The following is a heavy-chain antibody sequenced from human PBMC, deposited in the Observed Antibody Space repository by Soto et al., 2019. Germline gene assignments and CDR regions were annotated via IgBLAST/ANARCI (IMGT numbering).Heavy chain of an antibody. CDR3: ARGWALGELLPGAFDY. CDR1: GFTFRDHY. CDR2: NRNKANNYAT. J-gene: IGHJ4*02. V-gene: IGHV3-72*01. Sequence: EVQLVESGGGLVQPGGSLRLSCAASGFTFRDHYMDWVRQAPGKGLEWVGRNRNKANNYATEYAASVKDRFTISRDDSNNSLDLQMNSLKTEDTAVYYCARGWALGELLPGAFDYWGQGILVTVSS. D-gene: IGHD1-26*01.